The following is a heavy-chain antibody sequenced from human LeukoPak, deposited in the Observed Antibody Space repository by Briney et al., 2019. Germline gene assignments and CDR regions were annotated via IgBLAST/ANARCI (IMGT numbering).Heavy chain of an antibody. V-gene: IGHV3-23*01. J-gene: IGHJ4*02. Sequence: SGGSLRLSCAASGFTFSSYAMNWVRQAPGKGLEWASIISGSGGNTYYADSVKGRFTISRDNSKNTLYLQMSSLRAEDTAVYYCAKDRGDWNFVDFDYWGQGTLVTVSS. CDR1: GFTFSSYA. CDR3: AKDRGDWNFVDFDY. D-gene: IGHD1-7*01. CDR2: ISGSGGNT.